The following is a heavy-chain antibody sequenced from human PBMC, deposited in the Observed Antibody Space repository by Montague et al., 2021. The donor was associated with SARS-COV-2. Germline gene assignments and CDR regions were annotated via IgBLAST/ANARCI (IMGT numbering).Heavy chain of an antibody. D-gene: IGHD3-22*01. CDR3: ARGSWRDSSGYFQAGLDY. V-gene: IGHV4-39*07. CDR2: FYYSGNT. Sequence: SETLSLTCSVSGASVSSRDYYWAWMRQPPGKGLEWIGSFYYSGNTYYNPSLRSRVTISVDASKNQFSLKLSSVAAADTAVYYCARGSWRDSSGYFQAGLDYWGQGTLVTVSS. CDR1: GASVSSRDYY. J-gene: IGHJ4*02.